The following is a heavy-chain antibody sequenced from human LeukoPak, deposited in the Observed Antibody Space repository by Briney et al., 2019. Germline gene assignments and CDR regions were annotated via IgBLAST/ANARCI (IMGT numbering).Heavy chain of an antibody. CDR2: ISSSTTYI. V-gene: IGHV3-21*01. CDR1: GFTFSTYS. CDR3: ERDQIVVELAAIEGNFDL. Sequence: PGGSLRLSCAASGFTFSTYSMNWVRQAPGKGLEWVSSISSSTTYIYYADSVKGRFTISRDNAKNSLYLQMNSLRAEDTAVYYCERDQIVVELAAIEGNFDLWGRGTLVTVSS. J-gene: IGHJ2*01. D-gene: IGHD2-15*01.